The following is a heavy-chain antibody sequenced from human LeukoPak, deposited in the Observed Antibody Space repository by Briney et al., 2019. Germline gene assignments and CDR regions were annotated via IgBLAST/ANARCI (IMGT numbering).Heavy chain of an antibody. V-gene: IGHV1-46*01. CDR1: GYTFTGFY. CDR2: INPSSGRT. D-gene: IGHD3-22*01. Sequence: ASVKVSCKASGYTFTGFYMHWVRQAPGQGLEWMGMINPSSGRTSYALKFQGRVTTTRATSASTVYMDLSSLRSEDTAAYYCARGRGNYDSSGYQYSDHWGQGTLVTVSS. CDR3: ARGRGNYDSSGYQYSDH. J-gene: IGHJ4*02.